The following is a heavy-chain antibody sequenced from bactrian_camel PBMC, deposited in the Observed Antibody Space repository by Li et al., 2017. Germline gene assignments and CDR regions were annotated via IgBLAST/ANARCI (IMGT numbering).Heavy chain of an antibody. V-gene: IGHV3S67*01. CDR2: IDIRGAA. D-gene: IGHD2*01. CDR1: GFTFSNYY. J-gene: IGHJ4*01. CDR3: AADAVNLQMARWYTY. Sequence: VQLVESGGGSVQPGGSLRLSCVGSGFTFSNYYMAWFRQAPGKEREAVAAIDIRGAATYTYAVSGRFSISRDNAENTLYLQMNDLKVEDTAEYYCAADAVNLQMARWYTYWGQGTQVTVS.